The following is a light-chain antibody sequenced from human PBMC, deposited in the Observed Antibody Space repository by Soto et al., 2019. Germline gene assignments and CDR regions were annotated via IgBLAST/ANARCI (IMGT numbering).Light chain of an antibody. CDR1: QPISRN. Sequence: DVQMTQSPSPLSASVGDRVTIPCRASQPISRNLNWYQQKPGKAPKLLTYAASSLQSGVTSRFSGSGSGTDFTLAISSLQPEDFATYFCQQSDSIPITFGQGTRLEIK. J-gene: IGKJ5*01. CDR3: QQSDSIPIT. CDR2: AAS. V-gene: IGKV1-39*01.